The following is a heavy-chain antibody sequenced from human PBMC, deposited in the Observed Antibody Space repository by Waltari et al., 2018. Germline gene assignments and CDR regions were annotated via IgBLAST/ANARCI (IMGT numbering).Heavy chain of an antibody. CDR1: GGSISSYY. D-gene: IGHD3-16*01. Sequence: QVQLQESGPGLVKPSEPLSLTCTVSGGSISSYYWSWTRQPPGKGLEGIGYIYYSGSTNYNPSLKSRVTISVDTSKNQFSLKLSSVTAADTAVYYCARDRGDQSYDYVWGSYGANWFDPWGQGTLVTVSS. CDR2: IYYSGST. CDR3: ARDRGDQSYDYVWGSYGANWFDP. J-gene: IGHJ5*02. V-gene: IGHV4-59*01.